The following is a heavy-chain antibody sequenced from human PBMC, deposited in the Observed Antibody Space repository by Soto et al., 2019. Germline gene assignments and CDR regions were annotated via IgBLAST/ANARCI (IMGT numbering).Heavy chain of an antibody. J-gene: IGHJ6*02. Sequence: SETLSLTCTVSGGSISSYYWSWIRQPPGKGLEWIGYIYYSGSANYNPSLKSRVTISVDTSKNQFSLKLSSVTAADTAVYYCARESGDYDILTGRYYYYYGMDVWGQGTTVTVSS. CDR1: GGSISSYY. V-gene: IGHV4-59*01. CDR2: IYYSGSA. D-gene: IGHD3-9*01. CDR3: ARESGDYDILTGRYYYYYGMDV.